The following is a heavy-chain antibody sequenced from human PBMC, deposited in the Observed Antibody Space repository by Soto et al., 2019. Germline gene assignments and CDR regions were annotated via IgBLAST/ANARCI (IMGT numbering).Heavy chain of an antibody. CDR1: GFSLNTGGVG. D-gene: IGHD3-22*01. CDR2: IYWDDEK. Sequence: QITLKESGPTLVKPTQTLTLTCTFSGFSLNTGGVGVGWIRQPPGKALEWLALIYWDDEKRYSPSLKSRLTITKDTSKNQVVLTVTHMDPVDTATYYCARGDSTGYFPFWGQGTLVTVSS. CDR3: ARGDSTGYFPF. V-gene: IGHV2-5*02. J-gene: IGHJ4*02.